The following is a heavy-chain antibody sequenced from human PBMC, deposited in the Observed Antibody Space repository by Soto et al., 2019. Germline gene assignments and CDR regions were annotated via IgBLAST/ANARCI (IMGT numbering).Heavy chain of an antibody. CDR2: INPNSGGT. Sequence: GASVKVSCKASGYTFTGYYMHWVRQAPGQGLEWMGWINPNSGGTNYAQKLQGRVTMTRDTSISTAYMELSRLRSDDTAVYYCARALSVLSGMYYDFWSGYSRVFDSWGQGTLVTVSS. V-gene: IGHV1-2*02. D-gene: IGHD3-3*01. CDR1: GYTFTGYY. CDR3: ARALSVLSGMYYDFWSGYSRVFDS. J-gene: IGHJ4*02.